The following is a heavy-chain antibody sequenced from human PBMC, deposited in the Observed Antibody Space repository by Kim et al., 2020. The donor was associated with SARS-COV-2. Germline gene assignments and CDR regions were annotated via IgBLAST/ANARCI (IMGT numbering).Heavy chain of an antibody. CDR1: GYTFTSYD. D-gene: IGHD6-19*01. J-gene: IGHJ5*02. V-gene: IGHV1-8*01. CDR3: ARGPPQFQWLVRGQFDP. Sequence: ASVKVSCKASGYTFTSYDINWVRQATGQGLEWMGWMNPNSGNTGYAQKFQGRVTMTRNTSISTAYMELSSLRSEDTAVYYCARGPPQFQWLVRGQFDPWGQGTLVTVSS. CDR2: MNPNSGNT.